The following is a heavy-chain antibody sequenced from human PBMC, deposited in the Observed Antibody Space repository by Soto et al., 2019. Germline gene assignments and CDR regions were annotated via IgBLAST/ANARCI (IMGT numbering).Heavy chain of an antibody. J-gene: IGHJ3*02. CDR3: ATEIILVVPAAHAFDI. Sequence: FPVKLDCKAAGGGMSSYAGGWVRLDPGQGLGWMGGIIPIFGTANYAQKFQGRVTITADKSTSTAYMELSSLRSEDTAVYYCATEIILVVPAAHAFDIWGEGIMVTVSS. D-gene: IGHD2-2*01. CDR2: IIPIFGTA. CDR1: GGGMSSYA. V-gene: IGHV1-69*06.